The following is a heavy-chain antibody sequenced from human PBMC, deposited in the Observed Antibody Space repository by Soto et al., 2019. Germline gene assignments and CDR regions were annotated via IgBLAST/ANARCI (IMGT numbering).Heavy chain of an antibody. Sequence: LSLTCAVYGGSFSGYYWSWIRQPPGKGLEWIGEINHSGSTNYNPSLKSRVTISVDTSKNQFSLKLSSVTAADTAVYYCARVRGWVATIKGAYYFDYWGQGTLVTVSS. CDR1: GGSFSGYY. CDR2: INHSGST. V-gene: IGHV4-34*01. D-gene: IGHD5-12*01. CDR3: ARVRGWVATIKGAYYFDY. J-gene: IGHJ4*02.